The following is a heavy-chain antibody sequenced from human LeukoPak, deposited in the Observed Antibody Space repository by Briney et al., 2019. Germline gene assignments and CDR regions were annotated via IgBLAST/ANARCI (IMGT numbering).Heavy chain of an antibody. CDR2: IYYSGST. V-gene: IGHV4-59*01. J-gene: IGHJ4*02. Sequence: PSETLSLTCTVSGGSTSSYYWSWIRQPPGKGLEWIGYIYYSGSTSYTPSPKSRVTISLDTSKNQFSLKVRSVTAADTAMYYCARAVVFYYDGSGYSTRFDYWGQGTLVTVSS. D-gene: IGHD3-22*01. CDR1: GGSTSSYY. CDR3: ARAVVFYYDGSGYSTRFDY.